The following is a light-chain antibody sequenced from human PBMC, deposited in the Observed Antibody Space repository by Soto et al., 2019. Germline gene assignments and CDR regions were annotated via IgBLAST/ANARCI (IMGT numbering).Light chain of an antibody. CDR1: SSDVGGYNY. J-gene: IGLJ3*02. Sequence: QSVLTQPRSVSGSPGQSVSIFCTGTSSDVGGYNYVSWYQQHPGKAPKVMIYDVTKRPPGVPDRFSGSKSGNTASLTISGLQAEDEADFFCCSYAGNGAWVFGGGTKLTVL. V-gene: IGLV2-11*01. CDR2: DVT. CDR3: CSYAGNGAWV.